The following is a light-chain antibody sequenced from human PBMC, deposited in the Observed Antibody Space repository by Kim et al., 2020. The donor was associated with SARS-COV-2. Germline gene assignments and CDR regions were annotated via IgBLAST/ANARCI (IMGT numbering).Light chain of an antibody. CDR1: QSISSY. CDR2: AAS. J-gene: IGKJ4*01. CDR3: QQNYSTPLT. Sequence: DIQMTQSPSSLSASVGDRVTITCRASQSISSYLNWYQQKPGKAPKLLIYAASSLQCGVPSRFSGSGSGTDFTLTISSLQPEDFATYYCQQNYSTPLTFGGGTKVDIK. V-gene: IGKV1-39*01.